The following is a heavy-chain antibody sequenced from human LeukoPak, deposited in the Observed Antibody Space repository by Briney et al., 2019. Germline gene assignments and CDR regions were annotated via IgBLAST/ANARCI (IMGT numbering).Heavy chain of an antibody. J-gene: IGHJ4*02. Sequence: SETLSLTCTVSGGSISSSNYYWGWIRQPPGKGLEWIVSIYYSGDTYYNPSLRSRATISLDTSKNRFSLKLSSVTAAATAAYFCARHEKIIIVPTAHAFDCWGQGTLVTVSS. D-gene: IGHD2-2*01. CDR3: ARHEKIIIVPTAHAFDC. CDR2: IYYSGDT. CDR1: GGSISSSNYY. V-gene: IGHV4-39*01.